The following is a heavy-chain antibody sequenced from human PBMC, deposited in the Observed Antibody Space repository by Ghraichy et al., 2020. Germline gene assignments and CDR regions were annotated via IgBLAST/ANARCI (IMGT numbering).Heavy chain of an antibody. CDR1: GFTFSSYS. V-gene: IGHV3-48*01. D-gene: IGHD1-26*01. CDR2: SSFNNNVI. Sequence: SLNISCAASGFTFSSYSMNWVRQAPGKGLEWIAYSSFNNNVIYYADSVKGRFTISRDNSKNSLYLQMDSLRGEDTGVYYCARDTVGARPRDAFDIWGQGTLVTVSS. CDR3: ARDTVGARPRDAFDI. J-gene: IGHJ3*02.